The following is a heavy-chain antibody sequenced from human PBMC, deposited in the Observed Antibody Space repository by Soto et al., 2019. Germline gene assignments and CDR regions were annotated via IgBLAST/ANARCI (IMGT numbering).Heavy chain of an antibody. CDR2: ISYDGSNK. J-gene: IGHJ4*02. V-gene: IGHV3-30-3*01. CDR3: ARVYVYCSSTSCPPGGY. Sequence: QVQLVESGGGVVQPGRSLRLSCAASGFTFSSYAMHWVRQAPGKGLEWVAVISYDGSNKYYADSVKGRFTISRDNSKNTLYLQMNSLRAEDTAVYYCARVYVYCSSTSCPPGGYWGQGTLVTVSS. D-gene: IGHD2-2*01. CDR1: GFTFSSYA.